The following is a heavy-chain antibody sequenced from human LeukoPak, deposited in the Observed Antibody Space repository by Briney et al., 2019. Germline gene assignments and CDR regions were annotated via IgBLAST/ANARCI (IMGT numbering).Heavy chain of an antibody. Sequence: PGGSLRLSCAASGFTFSSYSMNWVRQAPGKGLEWVSSISSSSSYIYYADSVKGRFTISRDNAKNSLYLQMNSLRAEDTAVYYCARDGSAAAAPPEGYYYYYYMDVWGKGTTVTVSS. CDR2: ISSSSSYI. V-gene: IGHV3-21*01. CDR3: ARDGSAAAAPPEGYYYYYYMDV. CDR1: GFTFSSYS. J-gene: IGHJ6*03. D-gene: IGHD6-13*01.